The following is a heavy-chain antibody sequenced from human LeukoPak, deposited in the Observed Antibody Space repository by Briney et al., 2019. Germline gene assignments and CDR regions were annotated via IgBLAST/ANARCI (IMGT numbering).Heavy chain of an antibody. V-gene: IGHV3-23*01. D-gene: IGHD6-19*01. CDR2: TVSRGPT. CDR1: GFTFTSDA. Sequence: GGSLRLSCVASGFTFTSDAMNWVRQAPGKGLEWVSSTVSRGPTQYADSVKGRLTVSRDTSKNTLYLQMNSLTADDTAVYYCAKCSTSAYTTGWCNWIDPWGQGTLVTVSS. CDR3: AKCSTSAYTTGWCNWIDP. J-gene: IGHJ5*02.